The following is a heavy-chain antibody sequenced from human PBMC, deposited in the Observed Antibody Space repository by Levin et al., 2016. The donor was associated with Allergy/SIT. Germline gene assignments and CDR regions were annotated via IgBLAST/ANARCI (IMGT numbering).Heavy chain of an antibody. J-gene: IGHJ4*02. CDR3: ARTGYCSSTSCPLRY. CDR1: GFTFSSYA. Sequence: GGSLRLSCAASGFTFSSYAMHWVRQAPGKGLEWVAVISYDGSNKYYADSVKGRFTISRDNSKNTLYLQMNSLRAEDTAVYYCARTGYCSSTSCPLRYWGQGTLVTVSS. V-gene: IGHV3-30-3*01. CDR2: ISYDGSNK. D-gene: IGHD2-2*01.